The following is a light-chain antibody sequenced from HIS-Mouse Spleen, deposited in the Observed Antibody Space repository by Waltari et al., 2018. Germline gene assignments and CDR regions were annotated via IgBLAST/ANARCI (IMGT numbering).Light chain of an antibody. J-gene: IGLJ3*02. CDR1: SSDVGCYNL. V-gene: IGLV2-23*01. CDR3: CSYAGSSTWV. CDR2: EGS. Sequence: QSALTQPAPVSGSPGRSITISSTGTSSDVGCYNLVPWYQQHPGKAPKPMIYEGSKRPSGVSNRFSGSKSGNTASLTISGLQAEDEADYYCCSYAGSSTWVFGGGTKLTVL.